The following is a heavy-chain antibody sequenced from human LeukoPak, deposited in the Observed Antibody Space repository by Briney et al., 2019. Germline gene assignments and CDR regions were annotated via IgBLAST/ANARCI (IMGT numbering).Heavy chain of an antibody. J-gene: IGHJ4*02. D-gene: IGHD3-3*01. CDR3: ARGVPEYYDFWSGYFYYFDY. CDR1: GGSISSYY. Sequence: NPSVTLSLTCTVSGGSISSYYWSWIRQPPGKGLEWIGYIYYSGSTNYNPSLKSRVTISVDTSKNQFSLKLTSVTAADTAVYYCARGVPEYYDFWSGYFYYFDYWGQGTLVTVSS. CDR2: IYYSGST. V-gene: IGHV4-59*01.